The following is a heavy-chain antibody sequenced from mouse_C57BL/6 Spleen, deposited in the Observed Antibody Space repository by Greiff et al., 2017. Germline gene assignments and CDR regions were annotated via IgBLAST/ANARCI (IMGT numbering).Heavy chain of an antibody. V-gene: IGHV7-1*01. CDR3: ARDDGYYDY. J-gene: IGHJ4*01. Sequence: EVNLVESGGGLVQSGRSLRLSCATSGFTFSDFYMEWVRQAPGKGLEWIAASRNKANDYTTEYSASVKGRFIVSRDTSQSILYLQMNALRAEDTAIYYCARDDGYYDYWGQGTSVTVSS. CDR1: GFTFSDFY. CDR2: SRNKANDYTT. D-gene: IGHD2-3*01.